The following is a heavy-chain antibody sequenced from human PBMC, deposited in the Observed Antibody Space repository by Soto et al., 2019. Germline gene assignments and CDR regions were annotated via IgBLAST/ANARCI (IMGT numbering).Heavy chain of an antibody. D-gene: IGHD3-3*01. CDR3: ARTGRFLEWCFDY. J-gene: IGHJ4*02. CDR1: GGSFSGYY. CDR2: INHSGIT. V-gene: IGHV4-34*01. Sequence: PSETLSLTCAVYGGSFSGYYWGWIRQPPGKGLEWIGEINHSGITNYNPSLKSRFTISVDTSKNQFSLKLSAVTAAATAVYYCARTGRFLEWCFDYWGQGTLVTSPQ.